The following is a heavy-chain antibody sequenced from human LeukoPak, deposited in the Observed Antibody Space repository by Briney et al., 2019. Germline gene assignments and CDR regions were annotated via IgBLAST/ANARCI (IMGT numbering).Heavy chain of an antibody. CDR2: ISSSSSYI. CDR3: ARRGSGSSLVAY. D-gene: IGHD6-6*01. CDR1: GFTFSSYS. J-gene: IGHJ4*02. V-gene: IGHV3-21*01. Sequence: GGSLRLSCAASGFTFSSYSMNWVRQAPGKGLEWGSSISSSSSYIYYADSVKGRFTISRDNAENSLYLQMNSLRAEDTAVYYCARRGSGSSLVAYWGQGTLVTVSS.